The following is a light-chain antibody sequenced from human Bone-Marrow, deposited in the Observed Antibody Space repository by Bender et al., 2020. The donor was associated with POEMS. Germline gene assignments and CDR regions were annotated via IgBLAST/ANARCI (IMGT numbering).Light chain of an antibody. Sequence: QSALTQPRSVSGSPGQSVTISCTGTSGDVGGYNYVSWYQHHPGKAPKLMIFDVSKRPSGVPDRFSASKSGNTASLTISGIQAEDEADYFCCSYAGSHISYVFGTGTKVTVL. CDR3: CSYAGSHISYV. V-gene: IGLV2-11*01. CDR1: SGDVGGYNY. J-gene: IGLJ1*01. CDR2: DVS.